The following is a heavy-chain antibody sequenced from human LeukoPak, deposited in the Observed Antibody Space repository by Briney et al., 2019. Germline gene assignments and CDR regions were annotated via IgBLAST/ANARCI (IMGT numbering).Heavy chain of an antibody. Sequence: PSEILSLTCAVYGGSFSGYYWSWIRQPPGKGLEWIGEINHSGSTNYNPSLKSRVTISVDTSKNQFSLKLSSVTAADTAVYYCARGGLWLAYDYWGQGTLVTVSS. CDR2: INHSGST. CDR1: GGSFSGYY. J-gene: IGHJ4*02. CDR3: ARGGLWLAYDY. D-gene: IGHD5-18*01. V-gene: IGHV4-34*01.